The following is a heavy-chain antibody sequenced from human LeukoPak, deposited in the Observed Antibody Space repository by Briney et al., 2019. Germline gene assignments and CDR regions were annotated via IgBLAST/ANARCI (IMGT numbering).Heavy chain of an antibody. CDR2: ISNSDDNT. CDR1: GFTFSSYA. Sequence: PGGSLRLSCAASGFTFSSYAMSWVRQAPGKGLEWVSTISNSDDNTYYADSVKGRFTISRDNSKNTLYLQMNSLRAEDTAVYYCAKVYRFGELLYWGQGTLVTVSS. V-gene: IGHV3-23*01. J-gene: IGHJ4*02. CDR3: AKVYRFGELLY. D-gene: IGHD3-10*01.